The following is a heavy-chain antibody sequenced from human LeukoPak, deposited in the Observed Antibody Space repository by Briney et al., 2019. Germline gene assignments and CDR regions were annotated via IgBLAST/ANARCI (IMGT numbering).Heavy chain of an antibody. J-gene: IGHJ4*02. Sequence: SETLSLTCTVSGVFFTSGGYYWTWLRQHPGRGLEWIGYIYHSGSAYYNPSLKSRVTISVDTSKNQFSLKLSSVTAADTAVYYCARDRASWDIVLDYWGQGTLVTVSA. V-gene: IGHV4-31*03. CDR3: ARDRASWDIVLDY. CDR1: GVFFTSGGYY. CDR2: IYHSGSA. D-gene: IGHD5-12*01.